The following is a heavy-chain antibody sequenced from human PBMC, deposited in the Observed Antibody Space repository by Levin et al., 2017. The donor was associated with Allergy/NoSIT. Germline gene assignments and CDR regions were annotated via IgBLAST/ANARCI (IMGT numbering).Heavy chain of an antibody. D-gene: IGHD3-3*01. J-gene: IGHJ6*02. CDR1: GFTFSSYG. V-gene: IGHV3-33*01. Sequence: SCAASGFTFSSYGMHWVRQAPGKGLEWVAVIWYDGSNKYYADSVKGRFTISRDNSKNTLYLQMNSLRAEDTAVYYCARTRYYDFWSGPTDYYYYGMDVWGQGTTVTVSS. CDR2: IWYDGSNK. CDR3: ARTRYYDFWSGPTDYYYYGMDV.